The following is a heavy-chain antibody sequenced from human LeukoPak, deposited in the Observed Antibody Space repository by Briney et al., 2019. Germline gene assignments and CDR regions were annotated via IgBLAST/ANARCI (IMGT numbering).Heavy chain of an antibody. Sequence: ASVKVSCKASGYTFTGYYMHWVRQAPGQGLEWMGWINPNSGGTNYAQKFQGWVTTTRDTSISTAYMELSRLRSDDTAVYYCARTLHYYYDSSGLGYWGQGTLVTVSS. CDR1: GYTFTGYY. V-gene: IGHV1-2*04. CDR3: ARTLHYYYDSSGLGY. J-gene: IGHJ4*02. D-gene: IGHD3-22*01. CDR2: INPNSGGT.